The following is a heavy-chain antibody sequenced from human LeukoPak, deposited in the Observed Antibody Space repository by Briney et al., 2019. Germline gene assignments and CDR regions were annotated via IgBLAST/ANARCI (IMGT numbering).Heavy chain of an antibody. Sequence: WGSLRLSCAASGFTFSSYEMNWVRQAPGKGLEWVSYIRSSGSSIYYADSVKGRFTTFRDNAKNSLYLQMNSLRAEDTAVYYCARELRAVADPSDLYYYYYAMDVWGQGTTVTVSS. D-gene: IGHD6-19*01. CDR3: ARELRAVADPSDLYYYYYAMDV. CDR1: GFTFSSYE. V-gene: IGHV3-48*03. J-gene: IGHJ6*02. CDR2: IRSSGSSI.